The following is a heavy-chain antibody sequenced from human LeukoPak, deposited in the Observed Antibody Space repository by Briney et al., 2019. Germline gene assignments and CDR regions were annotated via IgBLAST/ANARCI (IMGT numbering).Heavy chain of an antibody. Sequence: GESLKISCKGSGYSFTNYWITWVRQMPGKGPERMGRIDPSDSNTNYSPSFQGHVTISADKSISTAYLQWSSLKASDTAIYYCARVAGGSGAGSYNNVWGQGTLVTVSS. CDR3: ARVAGGSGAGSYNNV. D-gene: IGHD3-10*01. CDR2: IDPSDSNT. J-gene: IGHJ4*02. V-gene: IGHV5-10-1*01. CDR1: GYSFTNYW.